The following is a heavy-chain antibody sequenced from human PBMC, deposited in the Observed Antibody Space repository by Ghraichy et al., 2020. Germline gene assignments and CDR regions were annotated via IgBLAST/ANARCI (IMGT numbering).Heavy chain of an antibody. D-gene: IGHD3-16*02. J-gene: IGHJ4*02. V-gene: IGHV1-24*01. CDR3: ATETMITFGGVIGGLYFDY. CDR2: FDPEDGET. CDR1: GYTLTELS. Sequence: ASVKVSCKVSGYTLTELSMHWVRQAPGKGLEWMGGFDPEDGETIYAQKFQGRVTMTEDTSTDTAYMELSSLRSEDTAVYYCATETMITFGGVIGGLYFDYWGQGTLVTVSS.